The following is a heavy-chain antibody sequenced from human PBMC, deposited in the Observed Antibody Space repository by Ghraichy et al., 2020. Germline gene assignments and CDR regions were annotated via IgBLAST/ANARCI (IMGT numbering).Heavy chain of an antibody. J-gene: IGHJ4*02. V-gene: IGHV1-46*01. CDR1: GYTFTSYY. Sequence: ASVKVSCKASGYTFTSYYMHWVRQAPGQGLEWMGMINPSGGSTSYAQKFQGRVTMTRDTSTSTVYMELSSLRSEDTAVYYCARDQHCISTSCYAFDYWGQGTLVTVSS. D-gene: IGHD2-2*01. CDR3: ARDQHCISTSCYAFDY. CDR2: INPSGGST.